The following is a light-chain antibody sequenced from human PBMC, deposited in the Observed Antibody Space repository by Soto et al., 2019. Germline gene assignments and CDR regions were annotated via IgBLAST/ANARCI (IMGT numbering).Light chain of an antibody. CDR1: SSDVGGHNS. CDR3: SSFTSSVTYV. CDR2: DVS. V-gene: IGLV2-14*01. Sequence: SALTQPASVSGSPGQSITISCTGTSSDVGGHNSVSWYRQDPGKAPKLMIYDVSNRPSGVSDRFSGSKSGNTASLTISGLQIEDAADYYCSSFTSSVTYVFGTGTKVTVL. J-gene: IGLJ1*01.